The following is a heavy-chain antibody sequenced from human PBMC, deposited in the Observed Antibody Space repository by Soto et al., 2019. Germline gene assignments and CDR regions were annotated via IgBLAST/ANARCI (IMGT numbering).Heavy chain of an antibody. CDR2: ISSTTNYI. Sequence: GGSLSLACAASGFTFTRYSMNWVRQAPGKGLEWVSSISSTTNYIYYGDSMKGRFTISRDNAKNSLYLEMNSLRAEDTAVYYCARESEDLTSNFDYWGQGTLVTVSS. J-gene: IGHJ4*02. CDR3: ARESEDLTSNFDY. V-gene: IGHV3-21*06. CDR1: GFTFTRYS.